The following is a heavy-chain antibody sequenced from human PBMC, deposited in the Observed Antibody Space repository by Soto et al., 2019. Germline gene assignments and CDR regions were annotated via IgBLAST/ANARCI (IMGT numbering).Heavy chain of an antibody. CDR2: IYYSGST. CDR3: AREGIFGDYYGSGSLGFDY. D-gene: IGHD3-10*01. CDR1: GGYISSYC. Sequence: PSETLCLTCTVAGGYISSYCLSWIRPPPGKGLEWIGYIYYSGSTNYNPSLKSRVTISVDTSKNQFSLKLSSVTAADTAVYYCAREGIFGDYYGSGSLGFDYWGQGTLVTVSS. J-gene: IGHJ4*02. V-gene: IGHV4-59*01.